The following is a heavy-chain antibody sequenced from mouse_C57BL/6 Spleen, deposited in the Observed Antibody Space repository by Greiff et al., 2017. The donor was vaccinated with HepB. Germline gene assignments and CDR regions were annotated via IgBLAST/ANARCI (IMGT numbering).Heavy chain of an antibody. CDR2: ISSGSSTI. V-gene: IGHV5-17*01. CDR3: AREEHYDGGYFDY. D-gene: IGHD1-2*01. Sequence: EVQLQESGGGLVKPGGSLKLSCAASGFTFSDYGMHWVRQAPEKGLEWVAYISSGSSTIYYADTVKGRFTISRDNAKNTLCLQMTSLRSEDTAMYYCAREEHYDGGYFDYWGQGTTLTVSS. J-gene: IGHJ2*01. CDR1: GFTFSDYG.